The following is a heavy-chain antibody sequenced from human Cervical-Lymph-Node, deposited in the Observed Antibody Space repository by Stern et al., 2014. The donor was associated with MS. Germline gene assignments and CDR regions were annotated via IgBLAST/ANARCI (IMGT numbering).Heavy chain of an antibody. V-gene: IGHV1-69*01. CDR3: ARDSRHYDGAFCFDS. D-gene: IGHD3-16*01. CDR1: GGAFSSYA. CDR2: IIPIFGAA. J-gene: IGHJ4*02. Sequence: QVQLVQSGAEVKKPGSSVKVSCKASGGAFSSYAINWVRQAPGQGPEWMGGIIPIFGAANYAQKFQGRVTITADASTATAYMELISLRSEDTAVYYCARDSRHYDGAFCFDSWGQGTLVTVSS.